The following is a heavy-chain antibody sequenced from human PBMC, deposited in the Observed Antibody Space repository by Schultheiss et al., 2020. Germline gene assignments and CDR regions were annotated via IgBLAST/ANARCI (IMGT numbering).Heavy chain of an antibody. CDR2: ISHSGST. CDR1: GTSISSFY. D-gene: IGHD2-21*02. V-gene: IGHV4-59*12. CDR3: ARLVVTTNYYYYYGMDV. J-gene: IGHJ6*02. Sequence: SETLSLTCTVSGTSISSFYWSWIRQPPGKGLEWIGYISHSGSTNYNSSLKSRVTISVDTSKNQFSLKLSSVTAADTAVYYCARLVVTTNYYYYYGMDVWGQGNTGTVSS.